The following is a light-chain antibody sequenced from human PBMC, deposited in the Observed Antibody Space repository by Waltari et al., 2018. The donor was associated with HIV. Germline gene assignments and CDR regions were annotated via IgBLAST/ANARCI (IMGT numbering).Light chain of an antibody. J-gene: IGLJ3*02. Sequence: SYVLPPPPPVSVAPGHTPRFPWGENHIGSKRSTCYQQRPGQAPILVVYDDTERPSGIPERISGSNSGNTATLTISRVEAGDEADYYCQVWDSSHYHRGVFGGGTNLTVL. CDR1: HIGSKR. CDR3: QVWDSSHYHRGV. V-gene: IGLV3-21*02. CDR2: DDT.